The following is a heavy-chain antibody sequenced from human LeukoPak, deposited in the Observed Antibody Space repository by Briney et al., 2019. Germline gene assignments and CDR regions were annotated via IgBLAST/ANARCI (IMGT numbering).Heavy chain of an antibody. V-gene: IGHV3-9*01. D-gene: IGHD2-2*01. CDR3: AKDKEYCSSTSCYGGTWFDP. J-gene: IGHJ5*02. Sequence: GGSLRLSCVASGFSFAVYAMHWVRQAPGKGLEWVSGISWNSGSIGYADSVKGRFTISRDNAKNSLYLQMNGLRAEDTALYYCAKDKEYCSSTSCYGGTWFDPWGQGTLVTVSS. CDR2: ISWNSGSI. CDR1: GFSFAVYA.